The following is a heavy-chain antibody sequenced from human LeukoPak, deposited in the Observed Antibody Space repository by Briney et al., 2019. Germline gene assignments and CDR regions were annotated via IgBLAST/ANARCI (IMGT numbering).Heavy chain of an antibody. D-gene: IGHD2-2*01. J-gene: IGHJ4*02. V-gene: IGHV1-46*01. Sequence: ASVKVSCTASGYTFTGYYMHWVRQAPGQGLEWMGMINPSGGSTSYAQKFQGRVTMTRDTSTSTVYMDLNSLRSEDTAVYFCARSIRGCSSSPCYEDYWGQGTLVTVSS. CDR2: INPSGGST. CDR3: ARSIRGCSSSPCYEDY. CDR1: GYTFTGYY.